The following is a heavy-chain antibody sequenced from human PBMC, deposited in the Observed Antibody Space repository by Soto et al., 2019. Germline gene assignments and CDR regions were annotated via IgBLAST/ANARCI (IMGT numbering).Heavy chain of an antibody. CDR2: IFPSGTA. CDR1: GGSLSGATYS. V-gene: IGHV4-30-2*01. CDR3: ARSREFDY. J-gene: IGHJ4*02. Sequence: SETLSLTCGVSGGSLSGATYSWNWIRQPPGKGLEWIGYIFPSGTAYYNPSLKSRVTISIDVSENQFSLSLRSLTAADTAVYYCARSREFDYWSQGTLVTVSS.